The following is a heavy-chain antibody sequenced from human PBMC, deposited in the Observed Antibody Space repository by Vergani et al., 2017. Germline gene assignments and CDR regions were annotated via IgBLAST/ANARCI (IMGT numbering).Heavy chain of an antibody. CDR1: GGSISSGSYY. V-gene: IGHV4-61*02. CDR3: ARKGAGMVRGVSRWWDWFDP. D-gene: IGHD3-10*01. J-gene: IGHJ5*02. CDR2: IYTSGST. Sequence: QVQLQESGPGLVKPSQTLSLTCTVSGGSISSGSYYWSWIRQPAGKGLEWIGRIYTSGSTNYNPSLKSRVTISVDTSKNQFSLKLSSVTAADTAVYYCARKGAGMVRGVSRWWDWFDPWGQGTLVTVSS.